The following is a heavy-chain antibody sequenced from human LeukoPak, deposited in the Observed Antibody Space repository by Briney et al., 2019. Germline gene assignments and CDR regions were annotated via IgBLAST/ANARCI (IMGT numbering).Heavy chain of an antibody. CDR3: ARHRGAAVAGYYYYYYMGV. CDR2: INHGGST. J-gene: IGHJ6*03. CDR1: GGSFSGDF. Sequence: PSETLSLTCAVYGGSFSGDFWSWIRQSPGKGLEWIGEINHGGSTTYNPSLKSRVTISVDTSKNQFSLKLSSVTAADTAVYYCARHRGAAVAGYYYYYYMGVWGKGTTVTISS. V-gene: IGHV4-34*01. D-gene: IGHD6-19*01.